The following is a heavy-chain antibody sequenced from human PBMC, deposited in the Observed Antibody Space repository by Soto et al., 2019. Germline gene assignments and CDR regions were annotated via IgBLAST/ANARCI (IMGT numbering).Heavy chain of an antibody. J-gene: IGHJ4*02. Sequence: SVKVSCKASGCTFSSYAISWVRQAPGQGLEWMGGIIPIFGTANYAQKFQGRVTITADKSTSTAYMELSSLRSEDTAVYYCARESYSSSSGSYFDYWGQGTLVTVSS. V-gene: IGHV1-69*06. CDR3: ARESYSSSSGSYFDY. CDR1: GCTFSSYA. D-gene: IGHD6-6*01. CDR2: IIPIFGTA.